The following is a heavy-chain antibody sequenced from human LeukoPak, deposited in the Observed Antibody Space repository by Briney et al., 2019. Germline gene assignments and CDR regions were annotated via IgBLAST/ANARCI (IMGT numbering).Heavy chain of an antibody. CDR1: GGSISSGSFY. J-gene: IGHJ4*02. D-gene: IGHD3-22*01. V-gene: IGHV4-61*02. CDR2: IYPSGDS. Sequence: MTSETLSLXCTVSGGSISSGSFYWSWIRQTAGKGLEWIGRIYPSGDSQYSPSFRSRATISLDTRNQFSLKLSSVTAADTAVYFCARGYDRNGYQSRGFDYWGQGALVTVSS. CDR3: ARGYDRNGYQSRGFDY.